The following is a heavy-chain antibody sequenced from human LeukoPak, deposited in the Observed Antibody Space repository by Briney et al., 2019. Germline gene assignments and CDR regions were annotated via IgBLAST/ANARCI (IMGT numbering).Heavy chain of an antibody. CDR2: IASDGSST. V-gene: IGHV3-74*01. D-gene: IGHD4-23*01. CDR1: GFTFSSYW. J-gene: IGHJ4*02. Sequence: VGSLRLSCAASGFTFSSYWMNWVREAPGKGLVWVSRIASDGSSTTYADSVKGRFSNTRDNAKNTLYLQMNSLRVEDTAVYYCARGRPHGNDYWGQGTLVTVSS. CDR3: ARGRPHGNDY.